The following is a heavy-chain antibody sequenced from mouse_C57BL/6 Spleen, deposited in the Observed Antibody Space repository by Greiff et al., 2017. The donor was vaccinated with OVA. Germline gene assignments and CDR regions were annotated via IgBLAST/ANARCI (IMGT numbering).Heavy chain of an antibody. V-gene: IGHV1-19*01. Sequence: EVQLQQSGPVLVKPGASVKMSCKASGYTFTDYYMNWVKQSHGKSLEWIGVINPYNGGTSYNQKFKGKATLTVDKSSSTAYMELNSLTSEDSAVYYCARSGWDAMDYWGQGTSVTVSS. CDR1: GYTFTDYY. D-gene: IGHD1-1*02. J-gene: IGHJ4*01. CDR3: ARSGWDAMDY. CDR2: INPYNGGT.